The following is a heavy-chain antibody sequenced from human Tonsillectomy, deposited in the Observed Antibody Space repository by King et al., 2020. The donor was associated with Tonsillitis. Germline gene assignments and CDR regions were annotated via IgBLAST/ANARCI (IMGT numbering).Heavy chain of an antibody. CDR1: GYTFSSYG. D-gene: IGHD6-19*01. CDR2: ISAYNGDR. V-gene: IGHV1-18*04. CDR3: ARDRGQPLQWLVHEWDY. Sequence: VQLVQSGAEVKKPGASVKVSCKASGYTFSSYGISWVRQAPGQGLEWVGWISAYNGDRKYAHNLQDRVNMTTDTSTYTAYMELRSLRSDDTAVYYGARDRGQPLQWLVHEWDYWGQGTLVTVSS. J-gene: IGHJ4*02.